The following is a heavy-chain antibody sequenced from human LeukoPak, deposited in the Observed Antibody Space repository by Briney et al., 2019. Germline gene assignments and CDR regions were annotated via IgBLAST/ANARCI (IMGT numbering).Heavy chain of an antibody. D-gene: IGHD5-18*01. CDR3: ARLVSYGSYFDY. Sequence: SETLSLTCTVSGGSIGSSSYYWGWIRQPPGKGLEWIGSIYYSGSTYYNPSLKSRVTISVDTSKNQFSLKLSSVTAADTAVYYCARLVSYGSYFDYWGQGTLVTVSS. V-gene: IGHV4-39*01. J-gene: IGHJ4*02. CDR2: IYYSGST. CDR1: GGSIGSSSYY.